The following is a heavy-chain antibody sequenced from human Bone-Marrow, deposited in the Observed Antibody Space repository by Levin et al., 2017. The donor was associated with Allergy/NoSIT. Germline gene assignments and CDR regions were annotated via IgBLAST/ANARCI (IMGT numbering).Heavy chain of an antibody. CDR1: GFLFSAYA. D-gene: IGHD3-22*01. Sequence: GGSLRLSCAASGFLFSAYAMHWVRQAPGKGLEWVALIIDDGSNTFYPDSVTARFTISRDNSRNTLYLQMNSLRTDDTAIYYCARDLDGSGSLDHWGQGTLVTVSS. V-gene: IGHV3-30-3*01. J-gene: IGHJ4*02. CDR3: ARDLDGSGSLDH. CDR2: IIDDGSNT.